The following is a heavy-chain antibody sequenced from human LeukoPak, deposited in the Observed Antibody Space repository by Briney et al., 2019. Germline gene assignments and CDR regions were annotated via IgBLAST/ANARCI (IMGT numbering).Heavy chain of an antibody. D-gene: IGHD3-16*02. CDR1: GGSINSSSYY. J-gene: IGHJ4*02. CDR3: ARHSQYYDYVWGSYRRRIDY. Sequence: SDTLSLTCTVSGGSINSSSYYWVWIRQPPGKGLEWIGSIYYSGSTYYNPSLKSRVTISVDTSKNQFSLKLSSVTAADTAVYYCARHSQYYDYVWGSYRRRIDYWGQGTLVTVSS. V-gene: IGHV4-39*01. CDR2: IYYSGST.